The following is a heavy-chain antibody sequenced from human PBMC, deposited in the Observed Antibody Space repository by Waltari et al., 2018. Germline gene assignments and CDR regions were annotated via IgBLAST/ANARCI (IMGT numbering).Heavy chain of an antibody. D-gene: IGHD6-6*01. J-gene: IGHJ3*02. V-gene: IGHV4-39*01. Sequence: QLQLQESGPGLVKPSETLSLTCTVSGGSISSSSYYWGWIRQPPGKGLEWIGSIYYSGSTYDNPSLKSRVTISVDTSKNQFSLKLSSVTAADTAVYYCARHPSIPIPPGGAFDIWGQGTMVTVSS. CDR3: ARHPSIPIPPGGAFDI. CDR1: GGSISSSSYY. CDR2: IYYSGST.